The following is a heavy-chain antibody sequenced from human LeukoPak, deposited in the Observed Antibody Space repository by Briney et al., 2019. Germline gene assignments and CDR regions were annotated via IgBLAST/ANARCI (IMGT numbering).Heavy chain of an antibody. Sequence: SEALSLTCAVYGGSFSGYYWSWIRQPPGKGLEWIGEINHSGSTNYNPSLKSRVTISVDTSKNQFSLKLSSVTAADTAVYYCARWKSRGYYDSTVGYFDYWGQGTLVTVSS. D-gene: IGHD3-22*01. J-gene: IGHJ4*02. CDR3: ARWKSRGYYDSTVGYFDY. CDR1: GGSFSGYY. V-gene: IGHV4-34*01. CDR2: INHSGST.